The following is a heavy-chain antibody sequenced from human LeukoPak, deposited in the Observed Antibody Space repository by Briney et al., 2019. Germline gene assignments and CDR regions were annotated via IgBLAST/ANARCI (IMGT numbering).Heavy chain of an antibody. Sequence: GGSLRLSCETSGFIFSNYGMHWVRQAPGKGLEWVAYIRYNGTKTYYADSVKVRFTISRDNSKDTLYLRMNNLRAEDTALYYCAPFNFDYWGQGTLVTVSS. J-gene: IGHJ4*02. CDR3: APFNFDY. V-gene: IGHV3-30*02. CDR1: GFIFSNYG. CDR2: IRYNGTKT.